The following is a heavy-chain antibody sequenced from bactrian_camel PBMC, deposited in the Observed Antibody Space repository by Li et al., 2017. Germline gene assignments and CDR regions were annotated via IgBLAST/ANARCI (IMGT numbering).Heavy chain of an antibody. J-gene: IGHJ4*01. V-gene: IGHV3-2*01. CDR1: GFPFSTYS. Sequence: HVQLVESGGGLVQPGGSLRLSCAASGFPFSTYSLTWVRQAAGKGLEWVSGIGGFTSYEDSVMGRFTISKDNAKNTLFLQMNSLKPEDTAVYYCATGLLPYCSDAYCYTHSNYWGQGTQVTVS. D-gene: IGHD2*01. CDR2: IGGFT. CDR3: ATGLLPYCSDAYCYTHSNY.